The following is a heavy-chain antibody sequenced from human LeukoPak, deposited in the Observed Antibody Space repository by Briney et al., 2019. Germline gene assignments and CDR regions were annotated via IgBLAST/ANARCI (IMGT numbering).Heavy chain of an antibody. J-gene: IGHJ6*02. CDR1: GFTFSSYW. D-gene: IGHD3-16*01. CDR2: INHNGSVN. Sequence: GGSLRLSCAASGFTFSSYWMNWARQAPGKGLEWVASINHNGSVNYYVDSVKGRFTISRDNAKNSLYLEMSNLRAEDTAVYFCARGGGLDVWGQGATVTVSS. V-gene: IGHV3-7*03. CDR3: ARGGGLDV.